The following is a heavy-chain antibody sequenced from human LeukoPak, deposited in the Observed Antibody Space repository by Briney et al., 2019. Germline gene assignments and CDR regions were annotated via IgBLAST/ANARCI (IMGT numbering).Heavy chain of an antibody. CDR2: ISGSGGST. CDR3: AKDLKGTMDYVYDY. Sequence: GGSLRLSCAASGFTFSSYAMSWVRQAPGKGLEWDSAISGSGGSTYYADSVKGRFTISRDNSKNTLYLQMNSLRAEDTAVYYCAKDLKGTMDYVYDYWGQGTLVTVSS. V-gene: IGHV3-23*01. D-gene: IGHD1/OR15-1a*01. J-gene: IGHJ4*02. CDR1: GFTFSSYA.